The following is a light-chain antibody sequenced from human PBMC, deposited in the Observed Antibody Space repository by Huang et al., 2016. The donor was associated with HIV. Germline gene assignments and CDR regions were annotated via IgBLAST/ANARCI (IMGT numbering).Light chain of an antibody. Sequence: EIVMTQSPSTLSGSPGERATLSCRASHSVSSNLAWYQQKPGQAPRLLIDGASTRATGIPARFSGSGSGTEFTLTISSLQSEDFAVYYCQQYNNWLGTFGQGTKLEIK. CDR3: QQYNNWLGT. CDR1: HSVSSN. V-gene: IGKV3-15*01. J-gene: IGKJ2*01. CDR2: GAS.